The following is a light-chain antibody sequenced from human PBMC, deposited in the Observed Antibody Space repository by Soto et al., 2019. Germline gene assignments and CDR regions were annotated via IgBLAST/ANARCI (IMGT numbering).Light chain of an antibody. CDR3: QQYHNWPPQYT. V-gene: IGKV3-15*01. CDR2: GAS. Sequence: EIVMTQSPATLSVSLGERATLSCRASQTISSNLAWYQQKPGQAPRLLIHGASTRAAGVPARFSGSGSGTEFTLTITSLQSEDFAVYYCQQYHNWPPQYTFGQGTQLQIK. J-gene: IGKJ2*01. CDR1: QTISSN.